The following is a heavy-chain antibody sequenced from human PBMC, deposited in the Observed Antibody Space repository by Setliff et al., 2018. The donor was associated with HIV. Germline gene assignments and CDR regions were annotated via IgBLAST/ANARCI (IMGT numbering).Heavy chain of an antibody. Sequence: GGSLRLSCAASGFTFSSYWMSWVRQAPGKGLEWVANIKQDGSEKYYVDSVKGRFTISRDNAKNSLYLQMNSLRAEDTAVYYCARGHSSGWGAFDYWGQGTLVTVSS. V-gene: IGHV3-7*01. D-gene: IGHD6-19*01. CDR2: IKQDGSEK. CDR3: ARGHSSGWGAFDY. J-gene: IGHJ4*02. CDR1: GFTFSSYW.